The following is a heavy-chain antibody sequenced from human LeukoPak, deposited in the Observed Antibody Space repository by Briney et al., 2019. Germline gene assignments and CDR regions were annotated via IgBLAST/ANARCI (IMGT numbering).Heavy chain of an antibody. CDR1: GFNVITNY. CDR3: ARATWVYQFDS. Sequence: PGGSLRLSCAASGFNVITNYVSWVRQAPGKGLEWVAVVYSSGATYHAESVKDRFSISRDESNNTVYLQMNSLRVEDTALYYCARATWVYQFDSWGQGTLVTVSS. V-gene: IGHV3-66*01. J-gene: IGHJ4*02. CDR2: VYSSGAT. D-gene: IGHD5/OR15-5a*01.